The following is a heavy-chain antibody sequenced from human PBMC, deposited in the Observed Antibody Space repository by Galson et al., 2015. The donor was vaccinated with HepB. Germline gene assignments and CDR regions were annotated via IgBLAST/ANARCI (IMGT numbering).Heavy chain of an antibody. V-gene: IGHV3-73*01. CDR2: IRSKANSYAT. Sequence: SLRLSCAASGFTFSGSAMHWVRQASGKGLEWVGRIRSKANSYATAYAASVKGRFTISRDDSKNTAYLQMNSLKTEDTAVYYCTSRLPDILTGYYLAYYFDYWGQGTLVTVSS. J-gene: IGHJ4*02. D-gene: IGHD3-9*01. CDR3: TSRLPDILTGYYLAYYFDY. CDR1: GFTFSGSA.